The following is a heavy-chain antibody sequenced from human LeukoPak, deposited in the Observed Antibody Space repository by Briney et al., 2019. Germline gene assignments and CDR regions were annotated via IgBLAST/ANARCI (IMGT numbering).Heavy chain of an antibody. CDR3: ASQSWDSSGYYFDY. CDR2: IYYSGST. CDR1: GGSISSYY. J-gene: IGHJ4*02. V-gene: IGHV4-59*01. Sequence: PSETPSLTCTVSGGSISSYYWSWIRQPPGKGLEWIGYIYYSGSTNYNPSLKSRVTISVDTSKNQFSLKLSSVTAADTAVYYCASQSWDSSGYYFDYWGQGTLVTVSS. D-gene: IGHD3-22*01.